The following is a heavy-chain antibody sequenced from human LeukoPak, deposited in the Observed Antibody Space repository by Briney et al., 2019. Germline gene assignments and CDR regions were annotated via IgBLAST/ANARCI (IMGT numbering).Heavy chain of an antibody. CDR1: GFTFGDYA. J-gene: IGHJ4*02. CDR3: TREAAWSGYSADFDY. D-gene: IGHD3-3*01. V-gene: IGHV3-49*04. CDR2: IRSKAYGGTA. Sequence: TGGSLRLSCTASGFTFGDYAMTWVRQAPGKGLEWVGFIRSKAYGGTAEYAASVKGRFTISRDDSKSIAYLQMNSLKTEDTVVYYCTREAAWSGYSADFDYWGQGTLVTVSS.